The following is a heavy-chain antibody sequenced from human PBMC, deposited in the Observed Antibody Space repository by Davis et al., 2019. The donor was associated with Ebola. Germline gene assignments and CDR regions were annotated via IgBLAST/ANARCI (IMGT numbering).Heavy chain of an antibody. V-gene: IGHV3-48*02. CDR3: AGPRLERHLRYYYGMDV. CDR2: ISSSSSTI. D-gene: IGHD1-1*01. J-gene: IGHJ6*02. CDR1: RFTFSSYE. Sequence: GGSLRLSCAASRFTFSSYEMNWVRQAPGKGLEWVSYISSSSSTIYYADSVKGRFTISRDNAKNSLYLQMNSLRDEDTAVYYCAGPRLERHLRYYYGMDVWGQGTTVTVSS.